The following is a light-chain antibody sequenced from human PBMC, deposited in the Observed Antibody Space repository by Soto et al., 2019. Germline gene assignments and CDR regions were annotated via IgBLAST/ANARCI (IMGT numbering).Light chain of an antibody. V-gene: IGKV4-1*01. J-gene: IGKJ2*01. CDR2: WAS. CDR3: RQYYSVPYT. CDR1: QSVLYSSNNKNY. Sequence: DIVMTHSPDSLAVSLGERATINCKSSQSVLYSSNNKNYLAWYQQKPGQPPKLLIYWASTRESGVPDRFSGSGSGTDFTLTISSLQAEDVAVYYCRQYYSVPYTFGQGTKVDVK.